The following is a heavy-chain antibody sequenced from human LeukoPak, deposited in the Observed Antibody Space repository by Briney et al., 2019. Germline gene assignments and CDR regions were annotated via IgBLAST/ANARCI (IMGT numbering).Heavy chain of an antibody. CDR3: ARGRGYGDY. CDR2: ISTSGSTV. D-gene: IGHD5-18*01. V-gene: IGHV3-48*02. CDR1: GFTFSNSD. Sequence: GGSLRLSCAASGFTFSNSDLSWVRQAPGKGLQWVSYISTSGSTVYYADSVKGRFTISRDNARDSLYLQMNSLRDEDTAVYYCARGRGYGDYWGQGTLVTVSS. J-gene: IGHJ4*02.